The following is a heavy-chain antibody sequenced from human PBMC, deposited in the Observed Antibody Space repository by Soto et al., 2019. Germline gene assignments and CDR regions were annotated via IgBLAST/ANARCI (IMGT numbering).Heavy chain of an antibody. CDR3: AKDQKVLWFGELYYFDY. D-gene: IGHD3-10*01. Sequence: EVQLLESGGGLVQPGGSLRLSCAASGFTFSSYVMSWVRQAPGKGLEWVAAIRDSGGGTYYADSVKGRFTISRDNSKNTLYLQMNSLRAEDTAVYYCAKDQKVLWFGELYYFDYWGQGTLVTVSS. V-gene: IGHV3-23*01. J-gene: IGHJ4*02. CDR2: IRDSGGGT. CDR1: GFTFSSYV.